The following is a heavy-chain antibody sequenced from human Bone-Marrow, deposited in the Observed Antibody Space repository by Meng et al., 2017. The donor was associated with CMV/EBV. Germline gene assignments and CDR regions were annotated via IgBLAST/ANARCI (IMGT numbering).Heavy chain of an antibody. J-gene: IGHJ4*02. D-gene: IGHD1-26*01. CDR1: GFTFSNYW. CDR3: ARDLSGSRDY. Sequence: EVQLVESGGGLIQAGASLGLSCEDSGFTFSNYWMHWVRQVPGEGLVWVSRINEDGRITSYADSVKGRFTISRDNARNTLYLQMNSLRADDSAVYYCARDLSGSRDYWGRGTLVTVSS. V-gene: IGHV3-74*01. CDR2: INEDGRIT.